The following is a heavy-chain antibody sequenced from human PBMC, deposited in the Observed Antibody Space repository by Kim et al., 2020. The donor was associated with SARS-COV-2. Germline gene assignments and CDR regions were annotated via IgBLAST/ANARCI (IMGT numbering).Heavy chain of an antibody. Sequence: SAQTFQGRLTMTRNTSITTAYMELSSLRSEDTAVYYCARRNTVTTRTLDYWGQGTLVTVSS. CDR3: ARRNTVTTRTLDY. D-gene: IGHD4-17*01. V-gene: IGHV1-8*01. J-gene: IGHJ4*02.